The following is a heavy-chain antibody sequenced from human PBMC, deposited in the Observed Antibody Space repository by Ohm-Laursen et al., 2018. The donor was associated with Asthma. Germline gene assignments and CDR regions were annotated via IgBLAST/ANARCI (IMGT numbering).Heavy chain of an antibody. CDR1: GFIFSDYF. Sequence: SLRLSCAASGFIFSDYFMHWVRQRPGEGLVWISHLFPDGRRTNYADSVRGRFTISRDDAQNTVYLQMHSLRVDDTAVYFCARGNVEGLLWGQGTFVTVSS. V-gene: IGHV3-74*01. CDR2: LFPDGRRT. CDR3: ARGNVEGLL. J-gene: IGHJ4*02.